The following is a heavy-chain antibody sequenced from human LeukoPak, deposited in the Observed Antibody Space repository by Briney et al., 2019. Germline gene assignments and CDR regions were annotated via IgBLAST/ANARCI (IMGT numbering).Heavy chain of an antibody. CDR1: GYSFSNYG. D-gene: IGHD5-12*01. CDR2: ISGYNGNT. CDR3: ARDCGYQCLFDY. J-gene: IGHJ4*02. V-gene: IGHV1-18*01. Sequence: GASVKVSCKASGYSFSNYGISWVRQAPGQGLEWMGWISGYNGNTNYAQKFQGGVTMTTDTSTSTAYMELRSLRSDDTAVYYCARDCGYQCLFDYWGQGTLVTVSS.